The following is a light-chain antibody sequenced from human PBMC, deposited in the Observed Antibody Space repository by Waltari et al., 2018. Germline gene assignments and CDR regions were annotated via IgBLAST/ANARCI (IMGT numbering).Light chain of an antibody. Sequence: VLTQSPGTLSLSPGETATLPCRASESVTSSYLAWYQQRPGQAPRLLIYAAFRRATGIPDRFSGRGSGTDFTLTISGLEPEDFAVYYCQQFIRSPWTFGQGTKVEI. J-gene: IGKJ1*01. CDR1: ESVTSSY. V-gene: IGKV3-20*01. CDR3: QQFIRSPWT. CDR2: AAF.